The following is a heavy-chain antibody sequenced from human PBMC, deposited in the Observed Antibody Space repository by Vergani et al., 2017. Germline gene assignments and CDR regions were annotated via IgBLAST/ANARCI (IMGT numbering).Heavy chain of an antibody. V-gene: IGHV5-51*01. CDR1: ESSFISNE. D-gene: IGHD2-21*01. Sequence: EVMLVQSGAEVKKPGESLKISCKYSESSFISNEIAWVRQMSGKGLQWMGNINPIDSKIAYSPYFQGQAIMSLDKSITTAYLQWRSLKASDTAIYYCTRHVPCGDGACLHFDHWGQGTQVTVSS. CDR3: TRHVPCGDGACLHFDH. CDR2: INPIDSKI. J-gene: IGHJ4*02.